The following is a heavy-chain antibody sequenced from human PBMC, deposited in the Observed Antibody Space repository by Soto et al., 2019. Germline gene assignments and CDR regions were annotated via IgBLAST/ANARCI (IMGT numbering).Heavy chain of an antibody. Sequence: PADTLSKSCAANGGPFSAYYWTWIRQPPGRGLEWIGEIDHSGSTNYNPSLESRVTISIDTAKNRFSLNVTAVTAADTAVYYCVRGLRYSGMDVWGQGTTVT. CDR1: GGPFSAYY. V-gene: IGHV4-34*01. CDR2: IDHSGST. J-gene: IGHJ6*02. CDR3: VRGLRYSGMDV. D-gene: IGHD2-15*01.